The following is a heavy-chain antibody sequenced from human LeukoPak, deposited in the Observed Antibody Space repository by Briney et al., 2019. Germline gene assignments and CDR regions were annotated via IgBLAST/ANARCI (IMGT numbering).Heavy chain of an antibody. CDR3: ASLRPTSRQYFDN. J-gene: IGHJ4*02. D-gene: IGHD6-25*01. Sequence: PGGSPRLSCAASGFTVSYNYMSWVRQAPGKGLKWVSIIYSGGSAYYADSVRGRFTISRDNSKNILYLQMNSLRAEDTAVYYCASLRPTSRQYFDNWGQGTLVTVSS. CDR2: IYSGGSA. V-gene: IGHV3-66*01. CDR1: GFTVSYNY.